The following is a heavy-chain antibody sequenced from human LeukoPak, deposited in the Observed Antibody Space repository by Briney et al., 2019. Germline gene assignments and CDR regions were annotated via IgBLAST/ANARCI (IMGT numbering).Heavy chain of an antibody. Sequence: SETLSLTCTVTGASIRSYHWSWIRQSPGKGLEWIGYIFYTGSTNYNPSLKSRVSMSVDTSKNQFSLKLSSVTAADTAVYYCARHHVSKYFDLWGRGTLVTVSS. CDR3: ARHHVSKYFDL. J-gene: IGHJ2*01. D-gene: IGHD5/OR15-5a*01. V-gene: IGHV4-59*08. CDR2: IFYTGST. CDR1: GASIRSYH.